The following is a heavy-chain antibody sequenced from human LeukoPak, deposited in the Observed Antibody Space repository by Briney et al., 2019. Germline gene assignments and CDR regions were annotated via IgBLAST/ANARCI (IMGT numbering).Heavy chain of an antibody. CDR2: IYYSGST. CDR3: ARGSGYYDILTGYYKSYYFDY. V-gene: IGHV4-59*12. CDR1: GGSISSYY. Sequence: TSETLSLTCTVSGGSISSYYWSWIRQPPGKGLEWIGYIYYSGSTNYNPSLKSRVTISVDTSKNQFSLKLSSVTAADTAVYYCARGSGYYDILTGYYKSYYFDYWGQGTLVTVSS. D-gene: IGHD3-9*01. J-gene: IGHJ4*02.